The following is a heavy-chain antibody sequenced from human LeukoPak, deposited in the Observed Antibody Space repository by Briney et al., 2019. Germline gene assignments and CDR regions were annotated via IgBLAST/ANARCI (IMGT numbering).Heavy chain of an antibody. V-gene: IGHV4-59*01. CDR2: IYYSGST. D-gene: IGHD3-10*01. Sequence: PSETLSLTCTVSGGSISSYYWSWIRQPPGKGLEWIGYIYYSGSTNYNPSLKSRVTISVDTSKNQFSLKLSSVTAADTAVYYCARDGQIGAFDIWGQGTMVTVSS. CDR1: GGSISSYY. J-gene: IGHJ3*02. CDR3: ARDGQIGAFDI.